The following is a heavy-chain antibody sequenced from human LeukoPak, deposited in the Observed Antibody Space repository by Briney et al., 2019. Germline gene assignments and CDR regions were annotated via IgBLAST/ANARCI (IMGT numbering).Heavy chain of an antibody. D-gene: IGHD2-2*01. V-gene: IGHV3-33*01. CDR2: IWYDGSNK. J-gene: IGHJ4*02. CDR1: GFTFSNYG. CDR3: ARDGVRSDIVVVPAALDY. Sequence: PGGSLRLSCAASGFTFSNYGMHWVRQAPGKGLEWVAVIWYDGSNKYYADSVKGRFTISRDNSKNTLYLQMNSLRAEDTAIYYCARDGVRSDIVVVPAALDYWGQGTLVTVSS.